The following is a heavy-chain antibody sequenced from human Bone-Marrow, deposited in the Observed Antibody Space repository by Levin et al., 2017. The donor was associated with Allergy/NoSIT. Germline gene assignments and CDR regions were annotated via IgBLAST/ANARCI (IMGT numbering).Heavy chain of an antibody. CDR1: GDSLSSNGVA. V-gene: IGHV6-1*01. D-gene: IGHD1-14*01. Sequence: SQTLSLTCAISGDSLSSNGVAWNWIRQSPSRGLEWLGRTYYRWKWYNDYAPSVKRRISVNPDTSKSQFSLQLNSVIPEDTAVYYCARGRNNAFDIWGQGTIVTVSS. CDR2: TYYRWKWYN. J-gene: IGHJ3*02. CDR3: ARGRNNAFDI.